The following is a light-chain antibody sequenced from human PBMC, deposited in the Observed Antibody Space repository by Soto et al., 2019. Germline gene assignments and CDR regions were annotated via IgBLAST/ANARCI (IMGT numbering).Light chain of an antibody. CDR2: DVN. V-gene: IGLV2-8*01. Sequence: QSALTQPASVSGSPGQSIAISCSGTSSDVGDYKSVSWYQHHPGKVPKLIIYDVNKWPSGVPDRFSGSKSGNTASLTVSGLQAEDEADYYCSSYSGSNNFVFGTGTKLTVL. CDR1: SSDVGDYKS. CDR3: SSYSGSNNFV. J-gene: IGLJ1*01.